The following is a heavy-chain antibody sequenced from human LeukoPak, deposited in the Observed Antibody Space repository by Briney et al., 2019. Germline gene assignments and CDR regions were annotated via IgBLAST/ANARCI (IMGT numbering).Heavy chain of an antibody. CDR2: IRYDRSNI. CDR3: AKGNVGATIY. Sequence: PGGSLRLSCAASGFTFSSYGMHWVRQAPGKGLEWVAFIRYDRSNIYYADSVKGRFTISRDNSKNTLYLQMNSLRAEDTAVYYCAKGNVGATIYWGQGTLVTVSS. J-gene: IGHJ4*02. CDR1: GFTFSSYG. D-gene: IGHD1-26*01. V-gene: IGHV3-30*02.